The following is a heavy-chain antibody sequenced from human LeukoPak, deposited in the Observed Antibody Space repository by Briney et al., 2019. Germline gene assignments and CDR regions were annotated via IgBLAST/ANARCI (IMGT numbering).Heavy chain of an antibody. Sequence: SGTLSLTCAVSGYSISSGYYWGWIRQPPGKGLEWIGSIYHSGSTYYNPSLKSRVTISVDTSENQFSLKLSSVTAADTAVYYCAISAPSAPIYYYYMDVWGKGTTVTVSS. V-gene: IGHV4-38-2*01. CDR2: IYHSGST. CDR1: GYSISSGYY. D-gene: IGHD6-6*01. CDR3: AISAPSAPIYYYYMDV. J-gene: IGHJ6*03.